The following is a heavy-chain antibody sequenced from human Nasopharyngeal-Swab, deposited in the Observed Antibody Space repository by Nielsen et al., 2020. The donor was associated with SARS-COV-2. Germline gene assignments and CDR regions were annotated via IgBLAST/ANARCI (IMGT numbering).Heavy chain of an antibody. CDR1: EYTFTSYY. V-gene: IGHV1-46*01. D-gene: IGHD3-16*01. CDR3: ARGGLSFPPDGLDV. J-gene: IGHJ6*02. Sequence: ASVKVSCKAYEYTFTSYYMHWVRQAPGQGLEWMGIINPSGGSTSYAQRFQGRVTLTRDTSTSTLYMELSSLRSEDTAVYYCARGGLSFPPDGLDVWGQGTTVTVSS. CDR2: INPSGGST.